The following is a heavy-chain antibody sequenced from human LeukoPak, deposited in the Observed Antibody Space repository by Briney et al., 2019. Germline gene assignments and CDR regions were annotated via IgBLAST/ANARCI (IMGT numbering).Heavy chain of an antibody. CDR3: ARFGTNWYYDFWSGTGFDP. D-gene: IGHD3-3*01. Sequence: ASVKVSCKASGYTFTGYYMHWVRQAPGQGLEWMGWISPNSGGTNYAQKFQGRVTMTRDTSISTAYMELSRLRSDDTAVYYCARFGTNWYYDFWSGTGFDPWGQGTLVTVSS. V-gene: IGHV1-2*02. CDR2: ISPNSGGT. CDR1: GYTFTGYY. J-gene: IGHJ5*02.